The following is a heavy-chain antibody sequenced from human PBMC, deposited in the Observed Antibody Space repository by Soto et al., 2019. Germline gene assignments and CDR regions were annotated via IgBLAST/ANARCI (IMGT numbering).Heavy chain of an antibody. J-gene: IGHJ4*02. D-gene: IGHD6-6*01. V-gene: IGHV3-21*01. Sequence: EVQLVESGGGLVKPGGSLRLSCAASGFTFSSYSMNWVRQAPGKGLEWVSSISSSSSYIYYADSVKGRFTISRDNAKNFLCLHINTLRAEDTAGYYCEGYAASSSSVGYFDYWGQGTLVTVSS. CDR3: EGYAASSSSVGYFDY. CDR2: ISSSSSYI. CDR1: GFTFSSYS.